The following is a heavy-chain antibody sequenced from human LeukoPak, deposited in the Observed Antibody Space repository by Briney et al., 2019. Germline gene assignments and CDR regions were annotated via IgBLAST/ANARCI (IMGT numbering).Heavy chain of an antibody. CDR1: GGSISHYY. CDR2: VSNSGTT. D-gene: IGHD3-22*01. Sequence: PSETLSLTCTVSGGSISHYYWSWIRQSPGKGQEWIGYVSNSGTTNYRPSLRGRVTVSVDTSQNRVALKLTSMTAADTGLYYCARHHSSAYPFDYWGQGTLVTVSS. CDR3: ARHHSSAYPFDY. J-gene: IGHJ4*02. V-gene: IGHV4-59*08.